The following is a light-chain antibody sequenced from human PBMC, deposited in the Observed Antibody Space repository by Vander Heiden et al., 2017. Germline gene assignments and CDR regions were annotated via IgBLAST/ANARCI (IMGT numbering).Light chain of an antibody. Sequence: QLVLPQSPSASASLGASVKLTCTLSSGHSSYAIAWHQQQPEKGPRYFMKLNSDGSHSKGDGIPERFSGSSAGAERYLTISSLQSEDEADYYCQTGGTGPWVLGGGTKLTVL. J-gene: IGLJ3*02. CDR2: LNSDGSH. CDR3: QTGGTGPWV. V-gene: IGLV4-69*01. CDR1: SGHSSYA.